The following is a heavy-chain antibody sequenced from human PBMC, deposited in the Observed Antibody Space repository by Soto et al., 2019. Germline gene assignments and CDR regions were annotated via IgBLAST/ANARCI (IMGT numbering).Heavy chain of an antibody. CDR2: IIPIFGTA. V-gene: IGHV1-69*12. CDR1: GGTFSSYA. CDR3: ARRPGGCSGGSCTYYYYGMDV. D-gene: IGHD2-15*01. Sequence: QVQLVQSGAEVKKPGSSVKVSCKASGGTFSSYAISWVRQAPGQGLEWLGGIIPIFGTANYAQKFQGRVTITADESTSTADMELCSLSSEDTAVYSCARRPGGCSGGSCTYYYYGMDVWGQGTTVTVSS. J-gene: IGHJ6*02.